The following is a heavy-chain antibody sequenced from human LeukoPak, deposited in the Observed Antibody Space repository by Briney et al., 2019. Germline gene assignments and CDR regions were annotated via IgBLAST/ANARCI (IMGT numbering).Heavy chain of an antibody. CDR2: ISAYNGNT. CDR3: ASEIWHSLPDYNQKSLYYGMDV. V-gene: IGHV1-18*01. J-gene: IGHJ6*02. CDR1: GYTFTSYG. Sequence: ASVKVSCKASGYTFTSYGISWVRQAPGQGLEWMGWISAYNGNTNYAQKLQGRVTITADKSTSTAYMELSSLRSEDTAVYYCASEIWHSLPDYNQKSLYYGMDVWGQGTTVTVSS. D-gene: IGHD4-11*01.